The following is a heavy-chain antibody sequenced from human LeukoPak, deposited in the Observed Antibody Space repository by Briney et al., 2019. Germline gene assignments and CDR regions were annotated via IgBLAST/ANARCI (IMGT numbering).Heavy chain of an antibody. J-gene: IGHJ5*02. CDR2: IYYSGST. D-gene: IGHD2-21*02. CDR3: ARLSGDRPDRSRGLHNWFDP. V-gene: IGHV4-59*01. CDR1: GGSISSYY. Sequence: ASATLSLTCTVAGGSISSYYWSWIRPPPGKGLEWIGYIYYSGSTNYNPSLKSRVTISVDTSKNQFSLKLSSVTAADTAVYYCARLSGDRPDRSRGLHNWFDPWGQGTLVTVSS.